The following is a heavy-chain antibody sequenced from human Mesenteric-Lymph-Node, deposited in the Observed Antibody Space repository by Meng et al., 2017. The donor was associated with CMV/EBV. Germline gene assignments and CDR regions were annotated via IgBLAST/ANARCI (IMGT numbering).Heavy chain of an antibody. D-gene: IGHD3-10*01. CDR2: ISLSSRYI. CDR3: ARGRGGDGFLDY. V-gene: IGHV3-21*06. J-gene: IGHJ4*02. Sequence: GESLKISCAASGFTFDSYAMNWVRQAPGKGLEWVSSISLSSRYINYADSVKGRFTISRDNAKSSLYLQMNTLRAEDTAVYYCARGRGGDGFLDYWGQGALVTVSS. CDR1: GFTFDSYA.